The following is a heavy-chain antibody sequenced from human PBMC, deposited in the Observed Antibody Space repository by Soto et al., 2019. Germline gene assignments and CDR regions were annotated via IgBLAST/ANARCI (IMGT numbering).Heavy chain of an antibody. V-gene: IGHV1-69*01. J-gene: IGHJ6*02. CDR1: GGTFSTYG. D-gene: IGHD1-1*01. Sequence: QVQLVQSGAEVKKPGSSVKVSCKASGGTFSTYGMSWVRRAPGQGLEWMGGIIRLFGSADFAQKFQGRVTITADESTGTVYMELNSLRSEDTAVYYCARIKRPPKGGYIYYYYGLDVWGQGTTVTVSS. CDR2: IIRLFGSA. CDR3: ARIKRPPKGGYIYYYYGLDV.